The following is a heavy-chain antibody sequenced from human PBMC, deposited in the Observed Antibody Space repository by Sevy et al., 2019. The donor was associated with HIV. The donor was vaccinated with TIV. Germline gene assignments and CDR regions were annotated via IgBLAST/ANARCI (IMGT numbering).Heavy chain of an antibody. V-gene: IGHV3-20*04. Sequence: GGSLTLSCAASGFIFDDFGMSWVRQVPGKGLEWVSSIDWNGGSTTYADSVKGRFTISRDNSKNTLYLQMNSLRAEDTAVYYCAKDYLTAMVRGVTPALYYYYGMDVWGQGTTVTVSS. CDR3: AKDYLTAMVRGVTPALYYYYGMDV. CDR2: IDWNGGST. J-gene: IGHJ6*02. CDR1: GFIFDDFG. D-gene: IGHD3-10*01.